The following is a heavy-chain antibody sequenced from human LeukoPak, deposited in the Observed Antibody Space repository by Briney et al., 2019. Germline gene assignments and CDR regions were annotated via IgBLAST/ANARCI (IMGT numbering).Heavy chain of an antibody. CDR1: GYTFTSYD. CDR3: ARRFYDNLTGHTWYDY. V-gene: IGHV1-8*01. D-gene: IGHD3-9*01. Sequence: ASVKVSCKASGYTFTSYDINWMRQAPGQGLEWVGWMNPNSGNTGYAQTFQGKLTMARNTSIKTAYMELSSLRSEDTAVYYCARRFYDNLTGHTWYDYWGQGTLVTVSS. J-gene: IGHJ4*02. CDR2: MNPNSGNT.